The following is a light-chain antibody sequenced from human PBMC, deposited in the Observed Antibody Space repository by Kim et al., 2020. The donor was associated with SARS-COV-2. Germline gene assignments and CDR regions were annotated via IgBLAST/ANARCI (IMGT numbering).Light chain of an antibody. CDR2: QDS. J-gene: IGLJ2*01. V-gene: IGLV3-1*01. Sequence: VSQVNTASTICYGDKVGDIIACCDQQKPGQSPVLVIYQDSKRASGIPERFSGSNSGNTATLTISGTQAMDEDDYYCQAWDSSIVVFGGGTQLTVL. CDR3: QAWDSSIVV. CDR1: KVGDII.